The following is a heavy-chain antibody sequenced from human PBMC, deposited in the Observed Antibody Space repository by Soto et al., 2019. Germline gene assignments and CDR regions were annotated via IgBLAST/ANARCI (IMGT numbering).Heavy chain of an antibody. Sequence: SETLSLTCTVSGASINNNDYYWSWIRQTPGKGLEWIGYVYYSGTTDYIPSLKSRLSMSIDKSQNQFTLKLNSVTAADTATYYCARMSYSYDKWYFDLWGRGTLVTVSS. V-gene: IGHV4-30-4*01. D-gene: IGHD3-22*01. J-gene: IGHJ2*01. CDR3: ARMSYSYDKWYFDL. CDR2: VYYSGTT. CDR1: GASINNNDYY.